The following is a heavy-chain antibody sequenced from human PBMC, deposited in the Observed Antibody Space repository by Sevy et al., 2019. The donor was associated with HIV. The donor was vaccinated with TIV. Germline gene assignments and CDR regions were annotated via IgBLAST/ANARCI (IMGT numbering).Heavy chain of an antibody. CDR3: AKDAAYDICWYPGY. J-gene: IGHJ4*02. V-gene: IGHV3-30*18. CDR2: ISYDGSSR. D-gene: IGHD6-13*01. CDR1: GLTFSTYA. Sequence: GGSLRLSCAASGLTFSTYAMHWVRQAPGKGLEWVSVISYDGSSRYYADSVKGRFTISRDNSTKTLYLQMNSLRAEDTAAYYCAKDAAYDICWYPGYWGQGTLVTVSS.